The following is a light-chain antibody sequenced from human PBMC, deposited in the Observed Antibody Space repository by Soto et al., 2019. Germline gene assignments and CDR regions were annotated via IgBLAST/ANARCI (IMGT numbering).Light chain of an antibody. CDR3: QQRRDWPLT. V-gene: IGKV3-11*01. CDR1: QSVDGY. CDR2: DVS. Sequence: EIVLTQSPATMSLSPGERATLSCRASQSVDGYVAWFQQKPGQAPSLLIYDVSNRAVGVLARFSSSGSGTDYTLTINSLEPEDFAVYYCQQRRDWPLTFGGGTKVEI. J-gene: IGKJ4*01.